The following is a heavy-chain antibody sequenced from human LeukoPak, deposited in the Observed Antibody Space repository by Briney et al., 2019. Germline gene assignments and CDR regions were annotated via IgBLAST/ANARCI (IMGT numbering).Heavy chain of an antibody. D-gene: IGHD6-13*01. Sequence: SETLSLTCAVYGGSFSGYYWSWIRQPPGKGLEWIGEINHSGSTNYNPSLKSRVTISVDTSKNQFSLKLSSVTAADTAVYYCASSGIAAAGTDHWGQGTLVTVSS. V-gene: IGHV4-34*01. CDR1: GGSFSGYY. CDR3: ASSGIAAAGTDH. J-gene: IGHJ4*02. CDR2: INHSGST.